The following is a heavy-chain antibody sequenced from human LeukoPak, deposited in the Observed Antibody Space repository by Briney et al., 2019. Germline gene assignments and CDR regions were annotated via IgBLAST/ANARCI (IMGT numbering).Heavy chain of an antibody. CDR1: GFTFSSYA. D-gene: IGHD5-18*01. J-gene: IGHJ4*02. Sequence: GGSLRLSCAASGFTFSSYAMSWVRQAPGKGLEWVSAISGSGGSTYYADSVKGRFTISRDNSKSTLYLQMNSLRAEDTAVYYSYLYSYGESGYWGQGTLVTVSS. V-gene: IGHV3-23*01. CDR2: ISGSGGST. CDR3: YLYSYGESGY.